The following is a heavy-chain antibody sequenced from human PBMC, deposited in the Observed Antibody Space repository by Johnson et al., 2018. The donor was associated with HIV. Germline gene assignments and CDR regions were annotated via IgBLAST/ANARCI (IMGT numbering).Heavy chain of an antibody. V-gene: IGHV3-30*04. CDR2: ISYDGSKK. D-gene: IGHD6-19*01. J-gene: IGHJ3*02. CDR1: GFTFSSYA. Sequence: QVQLVESGGGLVQPGGSLRLSCAASGFTFSSYAMHWVRQAPGKGLEWVAVISYDGSKKYYADSVKGRFTISRDNSKNTLYLQMNSLRAEDTAVYYCVQGVPNPAGAFDIWGRGTMVTVSS. CDR3: VQGVPNPAGAFDI.